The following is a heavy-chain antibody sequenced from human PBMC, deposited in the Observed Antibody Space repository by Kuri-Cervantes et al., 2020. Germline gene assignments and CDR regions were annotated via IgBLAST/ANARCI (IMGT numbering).Heavy chain of an antibody. CDR2: INHSGST. CDR3: ASTTMVEINYFDY. J-gene: IGHJ4*02. D-gene: IGHD4/OR15-4a*01. V-gene: IGHV4-34*01. CDR1: GGSFSGYY. Sequence: SETLSLTCAVYGGSFSGYYWSWIRQPPGKGLEWIGEINHSGSTNYNPSLKSRVTISVDTSKNQFSLKLSSVTAADTAVYYCASTTMVEINYFDYWGQGTLVTVSS.